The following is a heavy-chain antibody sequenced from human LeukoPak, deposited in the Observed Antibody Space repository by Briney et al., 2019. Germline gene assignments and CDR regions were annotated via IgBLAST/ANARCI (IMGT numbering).Heavy chain of an antibody. V-gene: IGHV1-2*02. CDR1: GYTLTGYY. CDR3: ARDQQWDYYYMDV. Sequence: ASVKVSCKASGYTLTGYYMHWVRQAPGQGLEWMGWINPNSGGTNYAQKFQGRVTMTRDTSISTANMELSRLRSDDTAVYYCARDQQWDYYYMDVWGKGTTVTVSS. J-gene: IGHJ6*03. CDR2: INPNSGGT. D-gene: IGHD6-19*01.